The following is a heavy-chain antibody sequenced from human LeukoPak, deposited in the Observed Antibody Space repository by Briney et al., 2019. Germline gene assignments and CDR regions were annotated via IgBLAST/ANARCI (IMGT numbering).Heavy chain of an antibody. Sequence: PGGSLRLSCAASGFTFSSYGMHWVRQAPGKGLEWVAFIRYDGSNKYYADSVKGRFTISRDDAKNSLYLAMNSLRAEDTAVYYCARHHCSGDGCGYNNYFLDVWGKGTTVIVSS. J-gene: IGHJ6*03. CDR2: IRYDGSNK. CDR3: ARHHCSGDGCGYNNYFLDV. D-gene: IGHD2-15*01. V-gene: IGHV3-33*08. CDR1: GFTFSSYG.